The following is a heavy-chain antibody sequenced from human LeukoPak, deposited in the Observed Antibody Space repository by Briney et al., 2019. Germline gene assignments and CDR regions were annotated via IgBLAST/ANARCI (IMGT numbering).Heavy chain of an antibody. CDR1: GGSISSYY. CDR3: ARGRGAARFVTIEFDY. Sequence: SETLSLTCTVSGGSISSYYWSWIRQPAGKGLEWIGRIYTSGSTNYNPSLKSRVTMSVDTSKNQFSLKLSSVTAADTAVYYCARGRGAARFVTIEFDYWGQGALVTVSS. D-gene: IGHD6-6*01. V-gene: IGHV4-4*07. CDR2: IYTSGST. J-gene: IGHJ4*02.